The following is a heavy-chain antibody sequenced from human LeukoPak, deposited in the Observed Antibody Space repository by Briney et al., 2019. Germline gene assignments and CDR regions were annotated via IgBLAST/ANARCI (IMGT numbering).Heavy chain of an antibody. V-gene: IGHV1-18*01. J-gene: IGHJ4*02. Sequence: ASVKVSCKASGYTFTSYGISWVRQAPGQGLEWMGWVSAYHGNTNYAQKLQGRVTMTTDTSTSTAYMDLRSLRSDDTAVYYCARERSGWFFSNWVQGTLVTVSS. CDR3: ARERSGWFFSN. CDR2: VSAYHGNT. CDR1: GYTFTSYG. D-gene: IGHD6-19*01.